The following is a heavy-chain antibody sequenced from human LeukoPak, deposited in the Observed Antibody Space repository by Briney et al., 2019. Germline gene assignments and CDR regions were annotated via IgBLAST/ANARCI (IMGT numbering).Heavy chain of an antibody. CDR2: INAGNGNT. D-gene: IGHD2-2*01. J-gene: IGHJ4*02. Sequence: ASVKVSCKASGYTFTSYAMHWVRQAPGQRLEWMGWINAGNGNTKYSQKFQGRVTITRDTSASTAYMELSSLRSEDTAVYYCARGDLGFIVVVPAALDYWGQGTLVTVSS. V-gene: IGHV1-3*01. CDR3: ARGDLGFIVVVPAALDY. CDR1: GYTFTSYA.